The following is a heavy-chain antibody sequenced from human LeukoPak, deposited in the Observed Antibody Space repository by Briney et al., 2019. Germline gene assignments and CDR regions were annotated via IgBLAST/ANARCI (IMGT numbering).Heavy chain of an antibody. Sequence: PGGSLRLSCAASGFTFNTFGMNWVRQAPGKGLEWVAVIWYDGSNKYYADSVKGRFTISRDNSKSTLYLQVNSLRAEDTAVYYCAGISCTGGNCRPYSYYDMDVWGQGTTVTVSS. CDR2: IWYDGSNK. D-gene: IGHD2-15*01. CDR1: GFTFNTFG. CDR3: AGISCTGGNCRPYSYYDMDV. V-gene: IGHV3-33*01. J-gene: IGHJ6*02.